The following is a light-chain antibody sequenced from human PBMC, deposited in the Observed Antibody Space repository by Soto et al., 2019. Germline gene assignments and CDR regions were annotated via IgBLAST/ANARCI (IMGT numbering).Light chain of an antibody. CDR2: DVS. J-gene: IGLJ1*01. V-gene: IGLV2-14*01. CDR3: SSYPTSNTRQIV. Sequence: QSVLTQPASVYGSPGQAITISCNGTSSDVGGYTYVSWYQQHPGKAPKFIIYDVSNRPSGVSNRFSGSKSGNTASLTISGLQAEDAADYYCSSYPTSNTRQIVFGTGTKVTVL. CDR1: SSDVGGYTY.